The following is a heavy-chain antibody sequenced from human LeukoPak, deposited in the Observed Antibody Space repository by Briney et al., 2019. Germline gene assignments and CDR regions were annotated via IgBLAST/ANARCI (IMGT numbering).Heavy chain of an antibody. Sequence: GGSLRLSCAASGFTFSSYAMSWVRQAPGKGLEWVSAISGSGGSTYYADSVKGRFTISRDNSKNTLYLQMNSLRAEDTAVYYCAHGKGDFWSGYSFDYWGQGTLVTVSS. V-gene: IGHV3-23*01. J-gene: IGHJ4*02. CDR1: GFTFSSYA. CDR3: AHGKGDFWSGYSFDY. D-gene: IGHD3-3*01. CDR2: ISGSGGST.